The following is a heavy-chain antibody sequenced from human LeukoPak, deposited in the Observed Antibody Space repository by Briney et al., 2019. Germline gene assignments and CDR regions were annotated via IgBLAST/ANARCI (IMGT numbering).Heavy chain of an antibody. V-gene: IGHV3-7*01. D-gene: IGHD6-13*01. CDR1: GFTFSSYW. J-gene: IGHJ4*02. Sequence: GGSLRLSCAASGFTFSSYWMSWVRQAPGKGLEWVANIKQDGSEKYYVDSVKGRFTISGDNAKNSLYLQMNSLRAEDTAVYYCASGSSSWSNIDYWGQGTLVTVSS. CDR2: IKQDGSEK. CDR3: ASGSSSWSNIDY.